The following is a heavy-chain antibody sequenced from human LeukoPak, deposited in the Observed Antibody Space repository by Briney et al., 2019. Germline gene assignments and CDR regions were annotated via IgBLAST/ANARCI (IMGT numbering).Heavy chain of an antibody. CDR2: ISSSSSYI. Sequence: GGSLRLSCAASGFTFSSYSMNGVRQAPGKGLEWVSSISSSSSYIYYADSVKGRFTISRDNAKNSLYLQMNSLRAEDTAVYYCARSTYCGGDCPPDYFDYWGQGTLVTVSS. CDR3: ARSTYCGGDCPPDYFDY. CDR1: GFTFSSYS. J-gene: IGHJ4*02. D-gene: IGHD2-21*02. V-gene: IGHV3-21*01.